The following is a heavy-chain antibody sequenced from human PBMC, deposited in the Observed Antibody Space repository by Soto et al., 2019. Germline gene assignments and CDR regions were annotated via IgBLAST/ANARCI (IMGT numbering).Heavy chain of an antibody. Sequence: AGGSLRLSCEAPGFTFSSYAMSWVRQAPGKGLEWVSAISGSGGSTYYADSVKGRFTISRDNSKNTLYLQMNSLRAEDTAVYYCAKLGYYDSSGPYYFDYWGQGTLVTVSS. J-gene: IGHJ4*02. CDR1: GFTFSSYA. D-gene: IGHD3-22*01. CDR3: AKLGYYDSSGPYYFDY. CDR2: ISGSGGST. V-gene: IGHV3-23*01.